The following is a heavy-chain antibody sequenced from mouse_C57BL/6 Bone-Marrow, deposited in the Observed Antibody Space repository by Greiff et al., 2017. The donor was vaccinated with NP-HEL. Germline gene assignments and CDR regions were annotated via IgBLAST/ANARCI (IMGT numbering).Heavy chain of an antibody. CDR3: TTRSNHYYAMDY. CDR2: IDPENGDT. V-gene: IGHV14-4*01. CDR1: GFNIKDDY. D-gene: IGHD2-5*01. Sequence: EVKLQESGAELVRPGASVKLSCTASGFNIKDDYMHWVKQRPEQGLEWIGWIDPENGDTEYASKFQGKATITADTSSNTAYLQLSSLTSEDTAVYYCTTRSNHYYAMDYWGQGTSVTVSS. J-gene: IGHJ4*01.